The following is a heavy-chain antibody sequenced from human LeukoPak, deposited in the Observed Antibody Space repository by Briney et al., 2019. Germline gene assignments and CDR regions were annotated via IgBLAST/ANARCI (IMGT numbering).Heavy chain of an antibody. D-gene: IGHD3-16*01. V-gene: IGHV3-30-3*01. Sequence: GGSLRLSCAVSRFIFSNYTMHWVRQAPGKGLEWVAVISYDGSNKYYVDSVKGRFTISRDNSKNTLYLQMNSLRAEDTAIYYCVKDPRYDYVWGSYGYFQHWGQGTLVTVSS. CDR3: VKDPRYDYVWGSYGYFQH. CDR2: ISYDGSNK. CDR1: RFIFSNYT. J-gene: IGHJ1*01.